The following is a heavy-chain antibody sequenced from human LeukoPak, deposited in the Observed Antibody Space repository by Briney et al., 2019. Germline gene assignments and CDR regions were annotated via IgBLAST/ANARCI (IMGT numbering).Heavy chain of an antibody. J-gene: IGHJ4*02. CDR2: ISGSGGRT. CDR3: ASRGTRFPPDY. V-gene: IGHV3-23*01. Sequence: GGSLRLSCAASGFTFSSYAMSWVRQAPGKGLEWVSAISGSGGRTDYADSVKGRFTISRDNSKNTLYLQMNSLRAEDTAVYYCASRGTRFPPDYWGQGTLVTVSS. CDR1: GFTFSSYA.